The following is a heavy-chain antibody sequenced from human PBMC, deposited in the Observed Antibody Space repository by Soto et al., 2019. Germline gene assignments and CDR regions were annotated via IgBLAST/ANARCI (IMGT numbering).Heavy chain of an antibody. CDR3: AREIYDDYDSSGFDH. D-gene: IGHD3-22*01. J-gene: IGHJ4*02. V-gene: IGHV3-30-3*01. CDR2: ISYDGGDK. CDR1: GLTVSNYY. Sequence: PGGSLRLSCAVSGLTVSNYYMHWVRQTPGRGLEWVADISYDGGDKYYADSVKGRLTISRDNSKNTLYLQMNSLRAEDTAVYYCAREIYDDYDSSGFDHWGQGTLVTVSS.